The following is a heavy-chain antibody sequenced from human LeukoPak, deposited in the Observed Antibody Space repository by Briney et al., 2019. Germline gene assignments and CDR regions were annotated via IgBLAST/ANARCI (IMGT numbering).Heavy chain of an antibody. Sequence: PSETLSLTCTVSGGSISSYYWSWIRQPPGKGLEWIGYIYYSGSTNYKPSLKSRVTISVDTSKNQFSLKLSSVTAADTAVYYCASLVVVAATGSNWFDPWGQGTLVTVSS. CDR1: GGSISSYY. V-gene: IGHV4-59*12. CDR3: ASLVVVAATGSNWFDP. D-gene: IGHD2-15*01. J-gene: IGHJ5*02. CDR2: IYYSGST.